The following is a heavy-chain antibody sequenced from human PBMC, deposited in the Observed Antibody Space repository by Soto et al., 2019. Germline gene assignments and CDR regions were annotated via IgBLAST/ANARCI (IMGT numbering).Heavy chain of an antibody. V-gene: IGHV3-23*01. D-gene: IGHD6-13*01. J-gene: IGHJ5*02. CDR2: ISGSGDNT. CDR1: GFTFSNYA. CDR3: AKVVEQQLVRSGLDP. Sequence: GGSLRLSCAASGFTFSNYAMSWVLQAPWKGLEWVSAISGSGDNTYYADSVKGRFTISRDNSKDTLYLQMNSLRAEDTAVYYCAKVVEQQLVRSGLDPWGQGTLVTVSS.